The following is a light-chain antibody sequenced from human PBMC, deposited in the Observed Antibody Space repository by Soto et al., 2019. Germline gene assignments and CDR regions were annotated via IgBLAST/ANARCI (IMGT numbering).Light chain of an antibody. Sequence: EIVLTQSPGTLSLSPGERAALSCRASQSVSSTYLACYQQKPSQAPRLLIYGASSRATGIPERFSGSGSGTDLTRTISRLEPEDFAVYYCKQHGSSQTFGGVTKVEIK. CDR2: GAS. CDR1: QSVSSTY. J-gene: IGKJ4*01. V-gene: IGKV3-20*01. CDR3: KQHGSSQT.